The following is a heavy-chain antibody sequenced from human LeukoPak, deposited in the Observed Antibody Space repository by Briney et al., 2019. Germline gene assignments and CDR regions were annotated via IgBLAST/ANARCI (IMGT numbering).Heavy chain of an antibody. CDR1: GFTFSSYD. Sequence: GGSLRLSCAASGFTFSSYDMHWVRQATGKGLEWVSAIGVAANTFYSGSVKGHFTISRENAKNSLYLLMSSLRAEDTAVYYCAKDDSGYYSEIPHWGQGTLVTAS. CDR3: AKDDSGYYSEIPH. D-gene: IGHD3-22*01. J-gene: IGHJ4*02. CDR2: IGVAANT. V-gene: IGHV3-13*01.